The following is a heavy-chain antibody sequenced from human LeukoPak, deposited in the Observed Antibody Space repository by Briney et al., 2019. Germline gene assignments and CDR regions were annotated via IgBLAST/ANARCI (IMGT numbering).Heavy chain of an antibody. V-gene: IGHV1-24*01. CDR2: IRPETGEP. D-gene: IGHD3-10*01. CDR3: STDSGRSYLYFDF. J-gene: IGHJ4*02. CDR1: GFGLSVLS. Sequence: ASVKVSCKISGFGLSVLSIHWMRPAPGKGLEWVGGIRPETGEPIFAQKFRGRVTITEDTFTDTGYLELRGLTSEDTAVYYCSTDSGRSYLYFDFWGQGTLVTVSS.